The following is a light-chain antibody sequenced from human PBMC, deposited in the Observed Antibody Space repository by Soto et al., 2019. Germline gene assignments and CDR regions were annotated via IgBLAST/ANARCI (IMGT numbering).Light chain of an antibody. CDR2: DVS. Sequence: QSALTQPASVSGSPGRSITISCPGTSSDVGGYNYVSWYQQHPGKAPKLMIYDVSNRPSGVSNRFSGSKSGNTASLTISGLQAEDEADYYCSSYTSSSPYVFGTGTKVTVL. V-gene: IGLV2-14*01. J-gene: IGLJ1*01. CDR3: SSYTSSSPYV. CDR1: SSDVGGYNY.